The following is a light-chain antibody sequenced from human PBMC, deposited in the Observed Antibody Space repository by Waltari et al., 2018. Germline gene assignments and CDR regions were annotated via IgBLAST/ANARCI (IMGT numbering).Light chain of an antibody. CDR2: EVS. J-gene: IGLJ1*01. Sequence: QSALTQPASVSGSPEQSLTISCTGTSRDVGGYNHVSWYQQQSGKAPKLIISEVSNRPSGISKRFSGSKSGNTASLTISGLQAEDEADYYCCSYTSRDTRIFGSGTKVTVL. CDR1: SRDVGGYNH. CDR3: CSYTSRDTRI. V-gene: IGLV2-14*01.